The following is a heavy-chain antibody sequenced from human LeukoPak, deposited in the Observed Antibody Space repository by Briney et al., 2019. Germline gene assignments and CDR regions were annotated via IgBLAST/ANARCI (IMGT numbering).Heavy chain of an antibody. CDR1: GFTFTSYW. D-gene: IGHD1-26*01. V-gene: IGHV3-7*01. Sequence: GSLRLSCAASGFTFTSYWMTWVRQAPGKGLELVANIKEDGSEKYYVDSVKGRFTISRDNARNSLYLQINSLRAEDTAVYYCVYGGSYYVAWGQGTLVTVSS. J-gene: IGHJ5*02. CDR3: VYGGSYYVA. CDR2: IKEDGSEK.